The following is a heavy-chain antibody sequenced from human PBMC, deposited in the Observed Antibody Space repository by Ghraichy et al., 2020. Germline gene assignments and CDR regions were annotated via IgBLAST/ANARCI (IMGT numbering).Heavy chain of an antibody. CDR1: GGTFSSDV. D-gene: IGHD1-14*01. CDR2: IIPMFGTA. CDR3: ARGVNRNHGRSGHYYYGMDV. J-gene: IGHJ6*02. V-gene: IGHV1-69*13. Sequence: SVKVACKASGGTFSSDVISWVRQAPGQGLEWMGGIIPMFGTANHAQKFQGRVTFTAHEFTSTAYMELSSLRSEDTAVYYCARGVNRNHGRSGHYYYGMDVWGQGTTVTVSS.